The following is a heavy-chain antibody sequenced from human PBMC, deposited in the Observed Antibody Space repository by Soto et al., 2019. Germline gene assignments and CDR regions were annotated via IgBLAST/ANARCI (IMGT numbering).Heavy chain of an antibody. V-gene: IGHV1-69*04. J-gene: IGHJ6*03. CDR1: GGAFSSYT. CDR3: ARDSGYDTRYYYYYYYYMDV. Sequence: SVKVSCKASGGAFSSYTISWVRQAPGQGLEWMGRIIPILGIANYAQKFQGRVTITADKSTSTAYMELSSLRSEDTAVYYCARDSGYDTRYYYYYYYYMDVWGKGTTVTVSS. CDR2: IIPILGIA. D-gene: IGHD5-12*01.